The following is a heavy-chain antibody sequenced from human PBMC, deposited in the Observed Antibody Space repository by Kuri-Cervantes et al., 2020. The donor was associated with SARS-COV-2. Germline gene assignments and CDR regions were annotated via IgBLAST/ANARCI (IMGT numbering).Heavy chain of an antibody. CDR2: IIPIFGTI. CDR1: GYTFTSYG. CDR3: AKFRAGAVATGPDDLDY. J-gene: IGHJ4*02. D-gene: IGHD6-19*01. V-gene: IGHV1-69*13. Sequence: SVKVSCKASGYTFTSYGISWVRQAPGQGLEWMGGIIPIFGTIRYEQRFQGRLTIAADENTNTAYMELSSLRSEDTAIYYCAKFRAGAVATGPDDLDYWGQGTQVTVSS.